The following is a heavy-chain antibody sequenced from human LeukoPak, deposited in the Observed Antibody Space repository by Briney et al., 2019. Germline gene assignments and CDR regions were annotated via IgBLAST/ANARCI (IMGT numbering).Heavy chain of an antibody. J-gene: IGHJ4*02. Sequence: GGSLRLSCAASGFTFSSYEMNWVRQAPGKGLEWVSYISSSSSTIYYADSVKGRFTISRDNAKNSLYLQMNSLRAEDTAVYYCARDGYSSGWYFGVCDYWGQGTLVTVSS. CDR1: GFTFSSYE. CDR3: ARDGYSSGWYFGVCDY. D-gene: IGHD6-19*01. CDR2: ISSSSSTI. V-gene: IGHV3-48*03.